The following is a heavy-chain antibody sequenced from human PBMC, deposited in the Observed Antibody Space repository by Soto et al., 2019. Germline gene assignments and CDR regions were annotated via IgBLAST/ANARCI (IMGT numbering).Heavy chain of an antibody. CDR2: IYYSGST. D-gene: IGHD3-3*01. CDR3: ARRLRFLEWGGYYYMDV. J-gene: IGHJ6*03. Sequence: PSYSLSITSTRAGSAISISFWSWNLKNTGKGLEWIGYIYYSGSTNYNPSLKSRVTISVDTSKNQFSLKLSSVTAADTAVYYCARRLRFLEWGGYYYMDVWGKGTTVSVSS. CDR1: GSAISISF. V-gene: IGHV4-59*07.